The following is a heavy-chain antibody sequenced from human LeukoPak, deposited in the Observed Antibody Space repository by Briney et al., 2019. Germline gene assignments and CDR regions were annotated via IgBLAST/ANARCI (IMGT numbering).Heavy chain of an antibody. V-gene: IGHV3-30*18. D-gene: IGHD2-2*01. CDR2: ISYDGRNI. CDR1: GFTFSSYT. J-gene: IGHJ4*02. Sequence: PGGSLTLPCAGSGFTFSSYTMSWVRQAPGKGLEWVAVISYDGRNIHYPDSVKGRFTISRDISTDTLWLQMDSLRTEDTAVYYCAKGPLRGTAAAIDYWGQGTLVTVSS. CDR3: AKGPLRGTAAAIDY.